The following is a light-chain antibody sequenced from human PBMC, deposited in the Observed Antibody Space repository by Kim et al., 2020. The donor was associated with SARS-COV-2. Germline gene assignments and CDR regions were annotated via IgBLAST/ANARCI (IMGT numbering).Light chain of an antibody. CDR2: GAS. Sequence: ASVGDRVTLTSRASQDIKNDLGRYQQNPGRAPKRLIYGASSVQSGVPSRFSGSGSGTEFTLTISSLQPEDFATYFFLQHNNYPITFGQGTRLEIK. CDR1: QDIKND. J-gene: IGKJ5*01. CDR3: LQHNNYPIT. V-gene: IGKV1-17*01.